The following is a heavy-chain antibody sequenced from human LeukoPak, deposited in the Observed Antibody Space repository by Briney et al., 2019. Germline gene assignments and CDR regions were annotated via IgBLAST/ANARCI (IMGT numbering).Heavy chain of an antibody. J-gene: IGHJ3*02. CDR2: IYYSGST. CDR1: GGSISSYH. Sequence: SETLSLTCTVSGGSISSYHWSWIRQPPGKGLEWIGYIYYSGSTNYNPSLRSRVTISVDTSKNQFSLKLSSVTAADTAVYYCARGVSYYDSSGYYSENDAFDIWGQGTMVTVSS. CDR3: ARGVSYYDSSGYYSENDAFDI. V-gene: IGHV4-59*01. D-gene: IGHD3-22*01.